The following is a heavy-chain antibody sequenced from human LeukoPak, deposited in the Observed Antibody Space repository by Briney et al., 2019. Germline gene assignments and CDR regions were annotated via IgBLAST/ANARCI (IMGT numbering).Heavy chain of an antibody. CDR1: GFTFNSYA. Sequence: GGSLRLSCAASGFTFNSYAMYWVRQAPGKGLEWVAVISYDGSNKYYADSVKGRFTISRDNSKNTLYLQMNSLRAEDTAVYYCARGSYDFWSGFPRRSIFDYWGQGTLVTVSS. V-gene: IGHV3-30-3*01. D-gene: IGHD3-3*01. CDR2: ISYDGSNK. CDR3: ARGSYDFWSGFPRRSIFDY. J-gene: IGHJ4*02.